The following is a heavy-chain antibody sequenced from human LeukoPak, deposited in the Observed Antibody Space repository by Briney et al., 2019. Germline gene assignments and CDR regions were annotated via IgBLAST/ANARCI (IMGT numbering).Heavy chain of an antibody. D-gene: IGHD6-13*01. Sequence: PSETLSLTRTVSGGSISSYYWSWIRQPPGKGLEWIGYIYYSGSTNYNPSLKSRVTISVDTSKNQSSLKLSSVTAADTAVYYCVGVQQLPDNWFDPWGQGTLVTVSS. J-gene: IGHJ5*02. V-gene: IGHV4-59*01. CDR3: VGVQQLPDNWFDP. CDR2: IYYSGST. CDR1: GGSISSYY.